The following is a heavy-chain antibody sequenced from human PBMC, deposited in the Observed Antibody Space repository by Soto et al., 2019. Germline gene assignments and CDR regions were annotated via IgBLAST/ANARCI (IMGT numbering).Heavy chain of an antibody. CDR2: IIPILGIA. V-gene: IGHV1-69*04. Sequence: ASVKVSFKASGGTFSSYTISWVRQAPGQGLEWMGRIIPILGIANYAQKFQVRVTITAYKSTSTAYMELSSLRSEFTAVYYCARDVGRRTGYSYDSSGYFDDAFDIWG. D-gene: IGHD3-22*01. CDR3: ARDVGRRTGYSYDSSGYFDDAFDI. CDR1: GGTFSSYT. J-gene: IGHJ3*02.